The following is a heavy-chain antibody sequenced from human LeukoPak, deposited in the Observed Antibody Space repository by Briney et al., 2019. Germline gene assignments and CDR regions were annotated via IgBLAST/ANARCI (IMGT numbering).Heavy chain of an antibody. J-gene: IGHJ3*02. CDR3: AREGPYYYDSSGYDAFGI. V-gene: IGHV4-59*01. CDR1: GGSISSYY. CDR2: IYYSGST. D-gene: IGHD3-22*01. Sequence: PSETLSLTCTVSGGSISSYYWSWIRQPPGKGLEWIGYIYYSGSTNYNPSLKSRVTISVDTSKNQFSLKLSSVTAADTAVYYCAREGPYYYDSSGYDAFGIWGQGSMVTVSS.